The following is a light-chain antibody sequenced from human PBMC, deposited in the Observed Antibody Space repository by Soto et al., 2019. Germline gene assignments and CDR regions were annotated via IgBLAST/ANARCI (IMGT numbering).Light chain of an antibody. Sequence: IVMTQSPLSLPVTPGEPASISCRSSQGFLQSNRYNYLDWYLQKPGQSPQLLIYLGSNRASGVPDRFSGSGSGTDFTLKISRVEAEDVGVYYCMQALQTWTFGQGTKVDIK. J-gene: IGKJ1*01. V-gene: IGKV2-28*01. CDR1: QGFLQSNRYNY. CDR2: LGS. CDR3: MQALQTWT.